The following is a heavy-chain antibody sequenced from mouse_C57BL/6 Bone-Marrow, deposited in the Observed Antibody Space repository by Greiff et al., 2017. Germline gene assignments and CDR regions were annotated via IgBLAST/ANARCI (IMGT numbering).Heavy chain of an antibody. Sequence: VQLQQSGAELVKPGASVKLSCKASGYTFTSYWMHWVKQRPGQGLEWIGMIHPNSGSTNYNEKFKSKATLTVDKSSSTAYMQLSSLTSEDSAVXYCARRGYYYGNSPLADWGQGTLVTVSA. V-gene: IGHV1-64*01. J-gene: IGHJ3*01. CDR3: ARRGYYYGNSPLAD. CDR2: IHPNSGST. D-gene: IGHD1-1*01. CDR1: GYTFTSYW.